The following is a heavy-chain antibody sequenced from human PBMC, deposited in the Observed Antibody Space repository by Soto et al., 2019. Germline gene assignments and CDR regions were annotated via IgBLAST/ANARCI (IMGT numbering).Heavy chain of an antibody. V-gene: IGHV1-8*01. J-gene: IGHJ6*02. CDR1: GYTFTSYD. CDR2: MNPNSGNT. CDR3: VILRATEEHYYYYGMDV. D-gene: IGHD1-26*01. Sequence: ASVKFSCTASGYTFTSYDINWVRQATGQGLEWMGWMNPNSGNTVYAQKFQGRVTMTRNTSISTAYMELSSLRSEDTAVYYCVILRATEEHYYYYGMDVSGQGTTVTVSS.